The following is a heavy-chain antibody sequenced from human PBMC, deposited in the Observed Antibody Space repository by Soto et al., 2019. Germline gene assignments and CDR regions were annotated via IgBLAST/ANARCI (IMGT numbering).Heavy chain of an antibody. J-gene: IGHJ4*02. CDR2: IVPLVDIT. CDR3: ARDLDSGYDWIVGY. V-gene: IGHV1-69*04. D-gene: IGHD5-12*01. Sequence: QVSLVQSGPEGKKPGPSGKFPWEPAGATSSNNLISWLRRAPGQGLEWMGRIVPLVDITNFAQKFQGRVTITADKSASTVYMELRGLRSEDTAIYYCARDLDSGYDWIVGYWGQGTLVTVSS. CDR1: GATSSNNL.